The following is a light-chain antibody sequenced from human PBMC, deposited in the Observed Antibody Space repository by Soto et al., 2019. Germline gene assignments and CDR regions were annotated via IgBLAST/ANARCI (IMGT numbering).Light chain of an antibody. CDR3: TSYTSSFTYV. CDR1: SSYVGGYNF. V-gene: IGLV2-14*03. J-gene: IGLJ1*01. Sequence: QSVLTQPASVSGSPGQSITISCTGTSSYVGGYNFVSWYQHHPGKAPKLIIYDVSNRPSGVSNRFSGSKSGNTASLTISGLQAEDEADYYCTSYTSSFTYVFGTGTKVTVL. CDR2: DVS.